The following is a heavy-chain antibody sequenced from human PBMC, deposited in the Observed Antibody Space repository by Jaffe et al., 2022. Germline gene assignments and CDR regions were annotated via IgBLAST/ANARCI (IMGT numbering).Heavy chain of an antibody. CDR1: GFTFSSYS. V-gene: IGHV3-48*01. Sequence: EVQLVESGGGLVQPGGSLRLSCAASGFTFSSYSMNWVRQAPGKGLEWVSYISSSSSTIYYADSVKGRFTISRDNAKNSLYLQMNSLRAEDTAVYYCARYMTTVTTDIDYWGQGTLVTVSS. CDR3: ARYMTTVTTDIDY. CDR2: ISSSSSTI. D-gene: IGHD4-17*01. J-gene: IGHJ4*02.